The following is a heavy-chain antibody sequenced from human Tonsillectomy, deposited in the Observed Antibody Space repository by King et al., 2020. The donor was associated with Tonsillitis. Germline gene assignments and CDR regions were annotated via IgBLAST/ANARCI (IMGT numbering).Heavy chain of an antibody. CDR2: IKQNGGET. D-gene: IGHD3-16*01. CDR3: ARLGEYFDNVWVSSSEYYFDY. J-gene: IGHJ4*02. V-gene: IGHV3-7*01. Sequence: VQLVESGGGLVQPGGSLRLSCAASGFTFSSYWMSWVRQAPGKGLEWVANIKQNGGETYYVDSVKGRFTISRDNAKNSLYLQMNSLRAEDTAVYYCARLGEYFDNVWVSSSEYYFDYWGQGTLVTVSS. CDR1: GFTFSSYW.